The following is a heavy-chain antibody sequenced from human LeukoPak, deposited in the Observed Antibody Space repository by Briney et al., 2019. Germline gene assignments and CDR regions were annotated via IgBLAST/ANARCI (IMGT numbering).Heavy chain of an antibody. Sequence: PGGSLRLSCAASGFTFSSCWMSWVRQAPGKGLEWVSVIYSGGSTYYADSVKGRFTISRDKSKNTVYLQMNSLRFEDTAMYYCARNWFDPWGQGTLVTVSS. CDR2: IYSGGST. CDR3: ARNWFDP. CDR1: GFTFSSCW. V-gene: IGHV3-53*05. J-gene: IGHJ5*02.